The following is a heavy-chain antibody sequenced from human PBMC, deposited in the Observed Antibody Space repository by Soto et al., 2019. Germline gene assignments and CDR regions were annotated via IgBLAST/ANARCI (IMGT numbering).Heavy chain of an antibody. V-gene: IGHV5-51*01. D-gene: IGHD3-3*01. CDR1: GYSFTSYW. Sequence: RGESLKISCKGSGYSFTSYWIGWVRQMPGKGLECMGIIYPGDSDTRYSPSFQGQVTISADKSISTAYLQMNSLRAEDTAVYYCARDQRYDFWSGYYRDYGMDVWGQGTTVTVSS. CDR2: IYPGDSDT. CDR3: ARDQRYDFWSGYYRDYGMDV. J-gene: IGHJ6*02.